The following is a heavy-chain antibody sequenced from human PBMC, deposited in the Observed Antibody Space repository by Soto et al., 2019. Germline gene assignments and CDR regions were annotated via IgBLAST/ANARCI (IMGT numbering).Heavy chain of an antibody. J-gene: IGHJ6*02. CDR1: GGSISSGGYY. CDR3: ASNTYYYDSSGYSPEPYYYYYGMDV. D-gene: IGHD3-22*01. V-gene: IGHV4-31*03. CDR2: IYYSGST. Sequence: QVQLQESGPGLVKPSQTLSLTCTVSGGSISSGGYYWSWIRQHPGKGLEWIGYIYYSGSTYYNPSLKSRVTISVDTSKNQCSLMLSSVTAADTAVYYCASNTYYYDSSGYSPEPYYYYYGMDVWGQGTTVTVSS.